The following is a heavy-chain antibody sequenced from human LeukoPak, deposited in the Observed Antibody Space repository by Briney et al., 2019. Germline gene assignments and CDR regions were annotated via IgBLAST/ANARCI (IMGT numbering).Heavy chain of an antibody. CDR1: GGSIRSSSYY. CDR3: ARHFSYSGPGSRYWFDP. CDR2: IYYIGGT. Sequence: SETLSLTCTVAGGSIRSSSYYWGWIRQPPGKGLEWIGRIYYIGGTYYNPSLKSRVTISGDSAKNHFSVKPSTLTPPHTAAYYCARHFSYSGPGSRYWFDPWGQGTLVTVSS. V-gene: IGHV4-39*01. D-gene: IGHD3-10*01. J-gene: IGHJ5*02.